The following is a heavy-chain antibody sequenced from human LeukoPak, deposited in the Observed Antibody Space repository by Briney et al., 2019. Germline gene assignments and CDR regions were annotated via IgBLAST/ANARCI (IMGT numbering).Heavy chain of an antibody. D-gene: IGHD6-19*01. CDR1: GFTFSSYA. J-gene: IGHJ4*02. CDR3: ARETVAGSGFDY. V-gene: IGHV3-30*04. Sequence: GGSLRLSCAASGFTFSSYAMHWVRQAPGKGLEWVAVISYDGSNKYYADSVKGRFTISRDNSKNTLYLQMNSLRAEDTAVCYCARETVAGSGFDYWGQGTLVTVSS. CDR2: ISYDGSNK.